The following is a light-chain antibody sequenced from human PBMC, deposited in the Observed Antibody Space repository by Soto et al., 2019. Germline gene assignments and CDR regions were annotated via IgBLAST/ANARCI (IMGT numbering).Light chain of an antibody. CDR1: SSDAGGDNY. CDR3: SSYAGSNNVV. V-gene: IGLV2-8*01. CDR2: EVS. Sequence: QSALTQPPSASGSPGQSVTISCTGTSSDAGGDNYVSWYQQHPGKAPKSMIYEVSKRPAGGPDRFSGSKYGNTASLTVSGLQAEDEADYYCSSYAGSNNVVFGGGTKLTVL. J-gene: IGLJ2*01.